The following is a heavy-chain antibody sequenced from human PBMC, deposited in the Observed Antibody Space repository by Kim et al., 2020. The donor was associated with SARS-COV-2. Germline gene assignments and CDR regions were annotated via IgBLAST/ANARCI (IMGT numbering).Heavy chain of an antibody. V-gene: IGHV3-11*01. CDR3: ARGESKYYDILTGYQWDY. Sequence: GGSLRLSCAASGFTFSDYYMSWIRQAPGKGLEWISYISSSGSTIYYADSVKGRFTISRDNAKNSLFLQMNSLRAEDTALYYCARGESKYYDILTGYQWDYWGQGTLVTVSS. CDR2: ISSSGSTI. D-gene: IGHD3-9*01. J-gene: IGHJ4*02. CDR1: GFTFSDYY.